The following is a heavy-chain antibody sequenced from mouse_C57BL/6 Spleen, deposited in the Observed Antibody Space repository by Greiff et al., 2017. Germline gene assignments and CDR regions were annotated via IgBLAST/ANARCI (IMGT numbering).Heavy chain of an antibody. CDR1: GYTFTSYW. CDR2: INPNSGGT. Sequence: VQRVESGAELVKPGASVKLSCKASGYTFTSYWMHWVKQRPGRGLEWIGKINPNSGGTKYNEKFKGKATLTVDKPSSTAYMQLSSLTSEDSAVYYCGRSLCGNYVAYWGQGTMVTVSA. J-gene: IGHJ3*01. D-gene: IGHD2-1*01. V-gene: IGHV1-72*01. CDR3: GRSLCGNYVAY.